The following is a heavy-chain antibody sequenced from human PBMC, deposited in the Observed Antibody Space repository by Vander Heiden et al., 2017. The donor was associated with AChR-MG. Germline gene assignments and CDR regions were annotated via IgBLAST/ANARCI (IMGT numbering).Heavy chain of an antibody. V-gene: IGHV3-33*01. J-gene: IGHJ3*02. Sequence: QVQLVESGGGVVQPGRSLRLHCAASGFTFSSYGMHWVRQAPGKGLEWVAVIWYDGSNKYYADSVKGRFTISRDNSKNTLYLQMNSLRAEDTAVYYCARGAGVVPFDAFDIWGQGTMVTVSS. CDR1: GFTFSSYG. D-gene: IGHD2-15*01. CDR2: IWYDGSNK. CDR3: ARGAGVVPFDAFDI.